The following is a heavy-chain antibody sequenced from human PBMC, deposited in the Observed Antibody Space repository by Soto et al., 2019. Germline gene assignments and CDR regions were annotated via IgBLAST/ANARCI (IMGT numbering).Heavy chain of an antibody. J-gene: IGHJ5*02. CDR1: GFTFSAYW. D-gene: IGHD3-16*01. CDR2: INPDGTKT. V-gene: IGHV3-74*01. CDR3: SSDTFGLRDT. Sequence: GSLRLSCAVSGFTFSAYWMHWVRQTPGKGLVWVSRINPDGTKTNYADSVEGRFTISRDNAKSTLYLQMNSLSAEDTAIYFCSSDTFGLRDTWGQGTLVTVSS.